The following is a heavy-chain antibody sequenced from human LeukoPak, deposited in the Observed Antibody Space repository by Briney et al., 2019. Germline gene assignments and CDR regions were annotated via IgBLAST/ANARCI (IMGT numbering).Heavy chain of an antibody. CDR3: AKDTRVSTVRSYYFDY. Sequence: GGSLRLSRAASGFTFCSDSLNRVRQAPGKGLEWVSSISSSSSNIYYADSVKGRFTISRDNDKNSLYLQMNSLRAEDTAVYYYAKDTRVSTVRSYYFDYWGQGTLVTVSS. D-gene: IGHD4-17*01. CDR1: GFTFCSDS. CDR2: ISSSSSNI. J-gene: IGHJ4*02. V-gene: IGHV3-21*01.